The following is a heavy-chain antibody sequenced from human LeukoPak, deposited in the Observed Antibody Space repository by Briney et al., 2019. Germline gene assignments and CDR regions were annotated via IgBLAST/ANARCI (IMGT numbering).Heavy chain of an antibody. CDR3: ARGEYYYDGGY. Sequence: SETLSLTCAVSGYSITSSSWWGWIRQPPGKGLEWIGYIYHSGTTYYNPSLQSRVTMSVDTSKNQFSLKLSSVTAVDTAVYYCARGEYYYDGGYWGQGTLVTVSS. J-gene: IGHJ4*02. D-gene: IGHD3-22*01. V-gene: IGHV4-28*03. CDR1: GYSITSSSW. CDR2: IYHSGTT.